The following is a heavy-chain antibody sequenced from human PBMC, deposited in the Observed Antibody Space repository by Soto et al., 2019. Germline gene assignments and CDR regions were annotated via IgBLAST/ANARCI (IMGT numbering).Heavy chain of an antibody. CDR2: TYYSGST. J-gene: IGHJ6*03. D-gene: IGHD2-15*01. CDR3: ARLLSRSTRYYYYMDV. CDR1: GGSISSGGYY. V-gene: IGHV4-31*03. Sequence: PSETLSLTCTVSGGSISSGGYYWSWIRQHPGKGLEWIGYTYYSGSTYYNPSLKSRVTISVDTSKNQFSLELSSVTAADTAVYYCARLLSRSTRYYYYMDVWGKGTTVTVSS.